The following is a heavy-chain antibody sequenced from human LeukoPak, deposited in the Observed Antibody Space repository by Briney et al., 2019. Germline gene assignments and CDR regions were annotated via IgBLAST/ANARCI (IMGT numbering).Heavy chain of an antibody. D-gene: IGHD2-2*01. CDR1: GYTFTAYY. CDR3: AKVGPADWCSAISCSWDF. Sequence: GASVKVSCKASGYTFTAYYMHWVRQAPGQGLEWMGWINPNSGGTNYAQKFQGRVTMTRDTSISTAYMELSGLTFDDAAVYYCAKVGPADWCSAISCSWDFWGQGTQVTVSS. V-gene: IGHV1-2*02. CDR2: INPNSGGT. J-gene: IGHJ4*02.